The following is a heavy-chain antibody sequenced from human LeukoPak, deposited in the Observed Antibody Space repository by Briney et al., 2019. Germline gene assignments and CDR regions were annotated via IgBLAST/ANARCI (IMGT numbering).Heavy chain of an antibody. CDR1: GFISDDYG. CDR2: ISSSSSTI. D-gene: IGHD2-15*01. V-gene: IGHV3-48*01. J-gene: IGHJ3*02. Sequence: GGSLRLSCAASGFISDDYGMSWVRQAPGKGLEWVSYISSSSSTIYYADSVKGRFTISRDNAKNSLYLQMNSLRAEDTAVYYCASRTLIVATSDAFDIWGQGTMVTVSS. CDR3: ASRTLIVATSDAFDI.